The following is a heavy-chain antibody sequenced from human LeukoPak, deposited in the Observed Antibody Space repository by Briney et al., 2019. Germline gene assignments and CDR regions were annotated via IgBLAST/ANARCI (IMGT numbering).Heavy chain of an antibody. J-gene: IGHJ4*02. V-gene: IGHV3-21*01. CDR3: ARDRFSQGY. CDR1: GFTFGHYT. CDR2: ISSICHYI. Sequence: GGSLRLSCAASGFTFGHYTMNWVRQAPGKGLEWVSSISSICHYIYYADSLKGRLTISRDNAKNSLYLQMNSLRAEDTAVYYCARDRFSQGYWGQGTLVTVSS.